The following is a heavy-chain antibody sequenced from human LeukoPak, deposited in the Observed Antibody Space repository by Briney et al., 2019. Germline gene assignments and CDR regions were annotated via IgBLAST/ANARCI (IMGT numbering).Heavy chain of an antibody. V-gene: IGHV4-61*01. Sequence: SGTLSLTCTVSGGSVSSGSYYWSWIPQPPGKGLEWIGYIYYSGSTNYNPSLKSRVTISVDTSKNQFSLKLSSVTAADTAVYYCARVSLSLGYYFDYWGQGTLVTVSS. CDR1: GGSVSSGSYY. D-gene: IGHD3-22*01. CDR2: IYYSGST. CDR3: ARVSLSLGYYFDY. J-gene: IGHJ4*02.